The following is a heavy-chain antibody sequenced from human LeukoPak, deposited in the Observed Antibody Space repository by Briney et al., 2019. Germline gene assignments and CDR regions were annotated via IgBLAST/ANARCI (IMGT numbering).Heavy chain of an antibody. CDR1: GGTFSSYA. V-gene: IGHV1-69*06. D-gene: IGHD3-10*01. CDR2: IIPMFGAV. J-gene: IGHJ4*02. CDR3: ATHKPYYYGSGSLY. Sequence: SVKVSCKASGGTFSSYAITWVRQAPGQGLQWMGGIIPMFGAVNYAQKFQGRVTITADKSTGTAYMELSSLRSEDTAVYYCATHKPYYYGSGSLYWGQGTLVTVSS.